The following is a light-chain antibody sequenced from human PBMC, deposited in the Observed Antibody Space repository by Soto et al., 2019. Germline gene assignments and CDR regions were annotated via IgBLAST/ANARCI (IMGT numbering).Light chain of an antibody. CDR2: GSS. CDR3: QQYGTSSGFT. Sequence: EVVLTQSPGTLSLSAGERATLSCRVSQSVSGGFLAWYQQKPGQAPRLLIDGSSSRATGIPERFSGRGSGADSTLTISRLEPEDVAVYYCQQYGTSSGFTFGPGTKVDI. J-gene: IGKJ3*01. V-gene: IGKV3-20*01. CDR1: QSVSGGF.